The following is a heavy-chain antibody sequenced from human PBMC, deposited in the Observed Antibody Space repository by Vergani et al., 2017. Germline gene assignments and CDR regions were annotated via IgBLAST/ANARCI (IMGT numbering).Heavy chain of an antibody. V-gene: IGHV4-59*01. CDR2: IYYSGST. CDR1: GGSISSYY. CDR3: ARGVRGNDYYYYFMDV. J-gene: IGHJ6*03. Sequence: QVQLQESGPGLVKPSETLSLTCTVSGGSISSYYWSWIRQPPGKGLEWIRYIYYSGSTNYNPSLKSRVTISVDTSKNQFSLKLSSVTAADTAVYYCARGVRGNDYYYYFMDVWGKGTTVTVSS. D-gene: IGHD3-16*01.